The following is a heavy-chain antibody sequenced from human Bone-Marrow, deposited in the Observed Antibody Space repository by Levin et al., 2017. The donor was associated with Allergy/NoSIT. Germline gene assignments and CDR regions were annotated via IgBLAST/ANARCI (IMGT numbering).Heavy chain of an antibody. Sequence: SCAASGFTFSSYGMHWVRQAPGKGLEWVAVISYDGSNKYYADSVKGRFTISRDNSKNTLYLQMNSLRAEDTAVYYCAKDPYGDPSGDYYYGMDVWGQGTTVTVSS. D-gene: IGHD4-17*01. CDR2: ISYDGSNK. J-gene: IGHJ6*02. CDR1: GFTFSSYG. CDR3: AKDPYGDPSGDYYYGMDV. V-gene: IGHV3-30*18.